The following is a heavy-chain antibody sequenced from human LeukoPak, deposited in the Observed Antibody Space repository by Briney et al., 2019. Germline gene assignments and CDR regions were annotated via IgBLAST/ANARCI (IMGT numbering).Heavy chain of an antibody. Sequence: ASVKVSCKASGYTFTSYDINWVRQATGQGLEWMGWMNPNSGNTGYTLKFQGRVTMTRNTSISTAYMELSSLRSEDTAVYYCARNGESSGWYYYYYMDVWGKGTTVTISS. CDR2: MNPNSGNT. CDR1: GYTFTSYD. V-gene: IGHV1-8*01. J-gene: IGHJ6*03. D-gene: IGHD6-19*01. CDR3: ARNGESSGWYYYYYMDV.